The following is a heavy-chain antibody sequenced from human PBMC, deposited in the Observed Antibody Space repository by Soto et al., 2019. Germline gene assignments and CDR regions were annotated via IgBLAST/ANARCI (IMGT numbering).Heavy chain of an antibody. CDR3: AREDRVRTAMDLNYFDS. CDR1: GFTFSSYS. D-gene: IGHD5-18*01. Sequence: GGSLRLSCAASGFTFSSYSMNWVRQAPGKGLEWVSSISSSSSYIYYADSVKGRFTISRDNAKNSLYLQMNSLRAEDTAVYYCAREDRVRTAMDLNYFDSWGQGTLVTVSS. CDR2: ISSSSSYI. V-gene: IGHV3-21*01. J-gene: IGHJ4*02.